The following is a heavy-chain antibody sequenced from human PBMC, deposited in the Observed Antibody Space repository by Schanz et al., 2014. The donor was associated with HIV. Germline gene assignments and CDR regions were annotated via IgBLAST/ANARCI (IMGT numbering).Heavy chain of an antibody. J-gene: IGHJ4*02. CDR3: AKAAVTDYLDY. V-gene: IGHV3-30*18. Sequence: VKLSESGGGLVQPGGSLRLSCGASGFIFSSYGMSWVRQAPRKGLECVAVISYDGSNEYYADSVKGRFTISRDNSKNTLYLQMNSLRTEDTAVYYCAKAAVTDYLDYWGQGTLVTVSS. CDR2: ISYDGSNE. CDR1: GFIFSSYG. D-gene: IGHD2-21*02.